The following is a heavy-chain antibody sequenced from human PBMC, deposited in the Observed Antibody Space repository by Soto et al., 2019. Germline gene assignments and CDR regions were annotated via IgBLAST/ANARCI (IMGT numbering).Heavy chain of an antibody. D-gene: IGHD6-6*01. V-gene: IGHV3-30*02. CDR3: TKSSGGSSSVGMDY. CDR1: GFSFSSYE. CDR2: ITRDGYNK. Sequence: GGSLRLSCAASGFSFSSYEMHWVRQAPGKGLEWVASITRDGYNKYYADSVKGRFTISRDNSKNTLSLQMTALRVEDSSVYYCTKSSGGSSSVGMDYWGPGTLVTVSS. J-gene: IGHJ4*02.